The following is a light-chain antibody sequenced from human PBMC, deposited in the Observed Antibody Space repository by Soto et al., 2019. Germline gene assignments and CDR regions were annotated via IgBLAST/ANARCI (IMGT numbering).Light chain of an antibody. CDR3: QQYGSSPTT. CDR2: RAS. Sequence: EIVLTQSPGTLSLSPGERATLSCRASQSVSNNYLAWYQQKPGQAPGLLIYRASSRAAGIPDRFSGSGSGTEFALTISRLEPEDFAVYYCQQYGSSPTTFGQGTKVDIK. V-gene: IGKV3-20*01. CDR1: QSVSNNY. J-gene: IGKJ1*01.